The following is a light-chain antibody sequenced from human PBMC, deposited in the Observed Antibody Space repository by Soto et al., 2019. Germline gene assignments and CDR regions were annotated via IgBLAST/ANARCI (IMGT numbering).Light chain of an antibody. V-gene: IGKV3D-20*01. Sequence: EIVLTQSPATLSLSPGERATLSCGASQRVSSSYLAWFQQKPGLAPRLLIYDASTRDTGIPDRFSGSGSGTDFILTIIRLEPEDFAVYYCQQYGSSPLTFGGGTKVEIK. CDR2: DAS. CDR3: QQYGSSPLT. CDR1: QRVSSSY. J-gene: IGKJ4*01.